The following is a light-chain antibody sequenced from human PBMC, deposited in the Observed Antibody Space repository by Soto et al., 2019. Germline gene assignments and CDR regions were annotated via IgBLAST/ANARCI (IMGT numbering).Light chain of an antibody. V-gene: IGKV1-39*01. CDR2: GAS. CDR1: QKINNY. J-gene: IGKJ5*01. CDR3: EQTYSTPVT. Sequence: DIQMTQSPSSLSASVGDRVTVTCRTSQKINNYLNWYQQKPGKAPKLLIYGASSVQSGVPLRFSGSGSGTEFTLTISSLQPEDFAISYCEQTYSTPVTFGQGTRLEVK.